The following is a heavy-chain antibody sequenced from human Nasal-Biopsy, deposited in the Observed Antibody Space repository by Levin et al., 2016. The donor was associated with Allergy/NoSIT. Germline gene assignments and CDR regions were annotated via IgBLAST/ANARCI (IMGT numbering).Heavy chain of an antibody. CDR2: INAGYGNT. Sequence: ASVKVSCKASGYTFSSYPVHWVRQAPGQRLEWMGWINAGYGNTKYSQKFQGRVTITRDSSATIVYMELSSLRSEDTAVYYCVREGLQSFDPWGQGTLVTVSS. CDR1: GYTFSSYP. V-gene: IGHV1-3*01. J-gene: IGHJ5*02. D-gene: IGHD3-16*01. CDR3: VREGLQSFDP.